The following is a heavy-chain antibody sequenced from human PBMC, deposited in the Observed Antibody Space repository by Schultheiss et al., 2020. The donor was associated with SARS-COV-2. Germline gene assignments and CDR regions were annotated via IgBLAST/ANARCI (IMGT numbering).Heavy chain of an antibody. D-gene: IGHD2-15*01. V-gene: IGHV4-34*01. J-gene: IGHJ6*02. CDR3: ARGTGYCSGGSCYSDYYGMDV. CDR2: INHSGST. Sequence: SETLSLTCVVYGGSFSGYYWTWIRQPPGKGLEWIGEINHSGSTNYNPSLKSRVTISVDTSKNQFSLKLSSVTAADTAVYYCARGTGYCSGGSCYSDYYGMDVWGQGTTVTVSS. CDR1: GGSFSGYY.